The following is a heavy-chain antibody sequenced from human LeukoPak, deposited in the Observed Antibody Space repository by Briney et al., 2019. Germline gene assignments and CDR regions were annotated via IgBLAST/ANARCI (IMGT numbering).Heavy chain of an antibody. D-gene: IGHD1-14*01. V-gene: IGHV3-7*01. CDR2: IKEDGKKI. Sequence: PGGSLRLSCAASGFTFSVYWMGWVRQAPGKGLEWVANIKEDGKKIYQVDSLKGRFTISRDNAKNSLFLQMNSLRVEDTAIYYCARGQNWNHDFWGQGTLVTVSS. CDR3: ARGQNWNHDF. J-gene: IGHJ4*02. CDR1: GFTFSVYW.